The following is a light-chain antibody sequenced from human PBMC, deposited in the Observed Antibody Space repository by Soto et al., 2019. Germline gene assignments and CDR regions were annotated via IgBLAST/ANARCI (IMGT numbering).Light chain of an antibody. Sequence: EIVLTQSPGTLSLSPGERATLSCRASQSVSSNYIAWYQQNPGQAPRLLIYGASTRATGIPDRISGSGSGTDFTLTISRLEPEDFAVYFCQQYGRSPPFAFGQGTKVEIK. V-gene: IGKV3-20*01. CDR2: GAS. J-gene: IGKJ2*01. CDR3: QQYGRSPPFA. CDR1: QSVSSNY.